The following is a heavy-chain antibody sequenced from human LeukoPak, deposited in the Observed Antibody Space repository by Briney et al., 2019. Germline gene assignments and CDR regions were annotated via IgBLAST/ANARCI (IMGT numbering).Heavy chain of an antibody. D-gene: IGHD6-25*01. CDR2: INYIGTT. V-gene: IGHV4-59*08. Sequence: SETLSLTCTVSGGSSTSYYWSWIRQPPGKGLEWIGYINYIGTTNCKPSLKSRVTISVDTSKNQFFLKLTSVTAADTAVYYCARHPSGLRYFDYWGQGTLVTVSS. CDR3: ARHPSGLRYFDY. CDR1: GGSSTSYY. J-gene: IGHJ4*02.